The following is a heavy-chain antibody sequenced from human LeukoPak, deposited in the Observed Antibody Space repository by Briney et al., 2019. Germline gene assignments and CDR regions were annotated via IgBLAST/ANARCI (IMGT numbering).Heavy chain of an antibody. V-gene: IGHV4-59*12. D-gene: IGHD3-10*01. CDR1: GGSISSYY. CDR3: ARGRLITMVRGVIPFDY. Sequence: SETLSLTCTVSGGSISSYYWSWIRQPPGKGLEWIGYIYYSGSTNCNPSVKSRVAMSVDTSKKQFSLKVTSVTAADTAVYYCARGRLITMVRGVIPFDYWGQGTLVTVSS. CDR2: IYYSGST. J-gene: IGHJ4*02.